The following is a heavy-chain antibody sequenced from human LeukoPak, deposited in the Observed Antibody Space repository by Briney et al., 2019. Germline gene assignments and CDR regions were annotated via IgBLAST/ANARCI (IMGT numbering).Heavy chain of an antibody. CDR3: PKGCASTSCYTSEY. CDR2: ISGSGDST. J-gene: IGHJ4*02. Sequence: GGSLRLSCAASGFTVSNNYMSWVRQAPGKGLEWVSTISGSGDSTYYADSVKGRFTISRDNSKNTLYLQMNSLRPEDTAVYYCPKGCASTSCYTSEYWGQGTLVTVSS. D-gene: IGHD2-2*02. V-gene: IGHV3-23*01. CDR1: GFTVSNNY.